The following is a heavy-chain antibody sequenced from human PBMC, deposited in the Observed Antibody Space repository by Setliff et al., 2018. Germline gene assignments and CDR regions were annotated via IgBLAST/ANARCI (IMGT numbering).Heavy chain of an antibody. CDR2: IRSKPNSYAT. CDR1: GFTFGGSA. J-gene: IGHJ4*02. CDR3: AKDDLGFAAAGTNVVFNY. D-gene: IGHD6-13*01. V-gene: IGHV3-73*01. Sequence: PGGSLRLSCAASGFTFGGSAIHWVRQASGKGLEWVGRIRSKPNSYATAYAASVKGTFTICRDDSGNKAYRQMNSLRAEDTAMYYCAKDDLGFAAAGTNVVFNYWGQGTLVTVSS.